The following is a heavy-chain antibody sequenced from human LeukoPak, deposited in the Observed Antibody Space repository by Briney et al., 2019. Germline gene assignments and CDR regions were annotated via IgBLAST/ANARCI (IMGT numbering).Heavy chain of an antibody. D-gene: IGHD1-14*01. J-gene: IGHJ4*02. CDR1: GYTFTSYG. CDR3: AKGGQRNRAHFDY. CDR2: ISAYNGNT. Sequence: ASVKVSCKASGYTFTSYGISWVRRAPGQGLEWMGWISAYNGNTNYAQKFQGRVTITADESTSTAYMELSSLRSEDTAVYYCAKGGQRNRAHFDYWGQGTLVTVSS. V-gene: IGHV1-18*01.